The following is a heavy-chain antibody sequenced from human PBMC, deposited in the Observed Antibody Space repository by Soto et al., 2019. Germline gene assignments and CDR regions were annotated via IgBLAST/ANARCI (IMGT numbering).Heavy chain of an antibody. V-gene: IGHV1-3*01. J-gene: IGHJ3*02. D-gene: IGHD3-10*01. CDR1: GYTFTSYT. CDR2: INAGNGNT. Sequence: ASVKVSCKASGYTFTSYTMHWVRQAPGQRLEWMGWINAGNGNTKYSQKFQGRVTITRDTSASTAYMELSSLRSEDTAVYYCARGASMVRGVILDAFDIWGQGTMVTVSS. CDR3: ARGASMVRGVILDAFDI.